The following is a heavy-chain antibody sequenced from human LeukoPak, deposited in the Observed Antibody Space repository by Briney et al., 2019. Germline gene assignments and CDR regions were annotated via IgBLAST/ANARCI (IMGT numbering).Heavy chain of an antibody. CDR1: GYTFTGYY. V-gene: IGHV1-2*02. D-gene: IGHD2-2*01. Sequence: ASVKVSCKASGYTFTGYYMHWVRQAPGEGLEWMGWINPNSGGTNYAQKFQGRVTMTRDTSISTASMELSRLRSDDTAVYYCASGGVVVVPAARSTNWFDPWGQGTLFTVSS. CDR2: INPNSGGT. J-gene: IGHJ5*02. CDR3: ASGGVVVVPAARSTNWFDP.